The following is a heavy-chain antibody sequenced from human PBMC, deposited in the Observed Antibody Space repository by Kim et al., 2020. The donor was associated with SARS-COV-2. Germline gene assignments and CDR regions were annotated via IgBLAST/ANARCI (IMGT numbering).Heavy chain of an antibody. CDR1: GGSISSYY. J-gene: IGHJ5*02. V-gene: IGHV4-59*01. Sequence: SETLSLTCTVSGGSISSYYWSWIRQPPGKGLEWIGYIYNSGSTNYNPSLKSRVTISVDTSKNQSSLKLSSVTAADTAGYYCARGFLRGFSSSPGWFDPWGQGTLVTVSS. CDR2: IYNSGST. D-gene: IGHD6-6*01. CDR3: ARGFLRGFSSSPGWFDP.